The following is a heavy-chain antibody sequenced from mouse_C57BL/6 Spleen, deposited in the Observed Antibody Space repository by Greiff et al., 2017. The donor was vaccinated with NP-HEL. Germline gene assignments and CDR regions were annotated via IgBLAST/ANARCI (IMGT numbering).Heavy chain of an antibody. Sequence: VQLQESGPELVKPGASVKMSCKASGYTFTDYYMHWVKQKPGKGLEWIGEIYPGSGNTYYNEKFKGKATLTTYTSSSTAYMQLSSLTSEDSAVYFCARTDYYGSSYAMDYWGQGTSVTVSS. CDR2: YPGSGNTY. J-gene: IGHJ4*01. V-gene: IGHV1-83*01. CDR1: YTFTDYYM. CDR3: RTDYYGSSYAMDY. D-gene: IGHD1-1*01.